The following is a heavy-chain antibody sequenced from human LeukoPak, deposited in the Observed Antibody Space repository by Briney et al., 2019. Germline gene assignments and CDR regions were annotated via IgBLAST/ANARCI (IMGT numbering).Heavy chain of an antibody. Sequence: GGSLRLSCAASGFTFSNYWMSWVRQAPGKGLEWVANIKQDGSEKNYVDSVKGRFTISRDNTKNSLYLQMNSLRAEDTAVCYCSSTNSFDYWGQGTLVTVSS. D-gene: IGHD2-2*01. V-gene: IGHV3-7*01. J-gene: IGHJ4*02. CDR1: GFTFSNYW. CDR3: SSTNSFDY. CDR2: IKQDGSEK.